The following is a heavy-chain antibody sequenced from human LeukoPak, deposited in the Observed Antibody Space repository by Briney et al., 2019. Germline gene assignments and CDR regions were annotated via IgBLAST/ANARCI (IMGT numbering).Heavy chain of an antibody. CDR3: AKDLRRAPDFDT. Sequence: GGSLRLSCAASGFTFSSYGMHWVRQAPGKGLEWVAVISYDGSNKYYADSVKGRFTISRDNSKNTLYLQMNSLRAEDTAVYYCAKDLRRAPDFDTWGQGTMVTVSS. CDR1: GFTFSSYG. CDR2: ISYDGSNK. J-gene: IGHJ3*02. V-gene: IGHV3-30*18.